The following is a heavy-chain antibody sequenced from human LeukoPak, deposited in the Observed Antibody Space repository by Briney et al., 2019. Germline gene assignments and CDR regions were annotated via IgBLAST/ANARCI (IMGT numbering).Heavy chain of an antibody. V-gene: IGHV3-30*18. J-gene: IGHJ4*02. Sequence: GGSLRLSCAASRFTFSSYGMHWVRQATGKGLEWVAVISYDGSNKYYADSVKGRFTISRDNSKNTLYLQMNSLRAEDTAVYYCAKDPGMATGDYFDYWGQGTLVTVSS. CDR3: AKDPGMATGDYFDY. D-gene: IGHD5-24*01. CDR2: ISYDGSNK. CDR1: RFTFSSYG.